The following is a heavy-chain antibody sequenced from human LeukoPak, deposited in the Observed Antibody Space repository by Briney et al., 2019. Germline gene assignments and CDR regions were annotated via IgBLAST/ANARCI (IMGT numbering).Heavy chain of an antibody. V-gene: IGHV4-39*01. CDR3: ARPVTTDAFDI. J-gene: IGHJ3*02. CDR2: IYYSGST. CDR1: GGSISSYY. Sequence: SETLSLTCTVSGGSISSYYWGWIRQPPGKGLEWIGSIYYSGSTYYNPSLKSRVTISVDTSKNQFSLKLSSVTAADTAVYYCARPVTTDAFDIWGQGTMVTVSS. D-gene: IGHD4-11*01.